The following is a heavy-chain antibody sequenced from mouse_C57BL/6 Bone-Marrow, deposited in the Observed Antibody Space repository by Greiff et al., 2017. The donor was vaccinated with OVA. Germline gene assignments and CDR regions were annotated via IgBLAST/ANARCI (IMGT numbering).Heavy chain of an antibody. CDR1: GYTFTDYN. Sequence: EVKLQQSGPELVKPGASVKMSCKASGYTFTDYNMHWVKQSHGKSLEWIGYINPNNGGTSYTQTVQGKATLTVNKSSSTAYMELRSLTSEVSAVYYCAPYSNYAWFAYWGQGTLVTVSA. V-gene: IGHV1-22*01. CDR2: INPNNGGT. CDR3: APYSNYAWFAY. J-gene: IGHJ3*01. D-gene: IGHD2-5*01.